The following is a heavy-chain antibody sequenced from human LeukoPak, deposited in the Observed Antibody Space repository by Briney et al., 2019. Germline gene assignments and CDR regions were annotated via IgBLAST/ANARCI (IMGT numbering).Heavy chain of an antibody. CDR2: IYTSGST. J-gene: IGHJ6*03. CDR3: ARDKVTRVYYYYMDV. CDR1: GGSISSYY. V-gene: IGHV4-4*07. D-gene: IGHD4-11*01. Sequence: PSETLSLTCTVSGGSISSYYWSWIRQPAGKGLEWIGRIYTSGSTNYNPSLKSRVTMSVDTSKNQFSLKLSSVTAADTAVYYCARDKVTRVYYYYMDVWGKGTTVTVSS.